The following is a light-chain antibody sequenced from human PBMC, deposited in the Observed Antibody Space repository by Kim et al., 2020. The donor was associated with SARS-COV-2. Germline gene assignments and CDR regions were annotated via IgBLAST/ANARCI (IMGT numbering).Light chain of an antibody. CDR3: SAWDSSLNAWV. Sequence: TATLTCTGNKNNVGNYGAAWLQQHQGHPPTLLSYTTNNRPSAISERFSASRSGNTASLTISGLQPEDEADYYCSAWDSSLNAWVFGGGTQLTVL. V-gene: IGLV10-54*04. CDR1: KNNVGNYG. CDR2: TTN. J-gene: IGLJ3*02.